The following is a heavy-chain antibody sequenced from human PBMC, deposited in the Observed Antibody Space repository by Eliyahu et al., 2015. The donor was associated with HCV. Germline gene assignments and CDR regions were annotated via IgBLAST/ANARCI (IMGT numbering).Heavy chain of an antibody. CDR1: MR. CDR3: ARDVDGIAAAGTRLSDYYYYGMDV. Sequence: MRVSWIRQPPGKALEWLARIDWDDDKFYSTSLKTRLTISKDTSKNQVVLTMTNMDPVDTATYYCARDVDGIAAAGTRLSDYYYYGMDVWGQGTTVTVSS. V-gene: IGHV2-70*04. D-gene: IGHD6-13*01. J-gene: IGHJ6*02. CDR2: IDWDDDK.